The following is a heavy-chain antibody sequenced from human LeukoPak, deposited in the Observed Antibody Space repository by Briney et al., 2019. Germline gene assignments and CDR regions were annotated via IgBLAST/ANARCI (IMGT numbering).Heavy chain of an antibody. CDR1: GFTFGEYA. D-gene: IGHD1-26*01. Sequence: GRSLRLSCTASGFTFGEYAMSWFRQAPRKGLEWVGFIRSKVYGETTEYAASVKGRFTISRDDSKSIAYLQMNSLKTEDTAVYYCTRASSNSGNYYSRDAFDIWGQGTMVTVSS. J-gene: IGHJ3*02. V-gene: IGHV3-49*03. CDR2: IRSKVYGETT. CDR3: TRASSNSGNYYSRDAFDI.